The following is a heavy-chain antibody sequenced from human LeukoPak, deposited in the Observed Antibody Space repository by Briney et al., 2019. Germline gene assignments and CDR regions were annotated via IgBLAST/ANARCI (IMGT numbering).Heavy chain of an antibody. D-gene: IGHD1-26*01. CDR1: RGSISSYY. CDR2: IYNSGIT. J-gene: IGHJ3*02. CDR3: ARGDSSDAFDI. Sequence: PSETLSLTCTVSRGSISSYYWSWIRQPPGKELEWIGYIYNSGITNYNPSVKSRVTISADTSKNQFSLQLSSVTAADTAVYYCARGDSSDAFDIWGQGTMVTVSS. V-gene: IGHV4-59*08.